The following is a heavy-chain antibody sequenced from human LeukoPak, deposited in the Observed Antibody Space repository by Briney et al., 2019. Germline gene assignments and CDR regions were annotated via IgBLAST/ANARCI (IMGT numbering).Heavy chain of an antibody. CDR2: ISYDGNNK. CDR1: GFTFSSYA. D-gene: IGHD3-22*01. V-gene: IGHV3-30*04. J-gene: IGHJ4*02. CDR3: ARGPRFAIRMIVVVTKGHFDY. Sequence: GGSLRLSCAASGFTFSSYAMHWVRQAPGKGLEWVAAISYDGNNKYYADSVKGRFTISRDNSKNTMYLQMNSLRAEDTAVYYCARGPRFAIRMIVVVTKGHFDYWGQGALVTVSS.